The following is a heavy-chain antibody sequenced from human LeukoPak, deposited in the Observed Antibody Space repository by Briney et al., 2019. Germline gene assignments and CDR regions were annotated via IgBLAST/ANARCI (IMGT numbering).Heavy chain of an antibody. Sequence: PGGSLRLSCAASGFTFSDYWMTWVRQAPGKGLEWVANIKEGGSEKNYVDSVKGRLTISRDNDKKSLSLQMNSLRVEDTAVYYCAKSPSYYYYYMDVWGKGTTATVSS. CDR3: AKSPSYYYYYMDV. CDR2: IKEGGSEK. V-gene: IGHV3-7*01. CDR1: GFTFSDYW. J-gene: IGHJ6*03.